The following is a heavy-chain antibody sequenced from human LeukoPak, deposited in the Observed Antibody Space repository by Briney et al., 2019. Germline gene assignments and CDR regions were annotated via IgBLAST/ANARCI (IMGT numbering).Heavy chain of an antibody. D-gene: IGHD3-9*01. CDR2: ISYDGSNK. V-gene: IGHV3-30-3*01. Sequence: GGSLRLSCAASGFTFSSYAMHWVRQAPGKGLEWVAVISYDGSNKYYADSVKGRFTISRDNSKNTLYLQMNSLRAEDTAVYYCARDANYDILTGYYFGWFDPWGQGTLVTVSS. CDR3: ARDANYDILTGYYFGWFDP. CDR1: GFTFSSYA. J-gene: IGHJ5*02.